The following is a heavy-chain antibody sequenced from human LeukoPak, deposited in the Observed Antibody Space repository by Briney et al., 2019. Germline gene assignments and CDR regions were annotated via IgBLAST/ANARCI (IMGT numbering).Heavy chain of an antibody. CDR1: GYIFTSYW. V-gene: IGHV5-10-1*01. CDR2: IDPSDSYT. D-gene: IGHD2-15*01. J-gene: IGHJ4*02. Sequence: GESLRISCKGSGYIFTSYWISWVRQMPGKGLEWMGRIDPSDSYTNYSPSLQGHFTISADNSISTAYLQLSSLKASDTAMYYCARRSIYCSGGSCNDYWGQGTLVTVSS. CDR3: ARRSIYCSGGSCNDY.